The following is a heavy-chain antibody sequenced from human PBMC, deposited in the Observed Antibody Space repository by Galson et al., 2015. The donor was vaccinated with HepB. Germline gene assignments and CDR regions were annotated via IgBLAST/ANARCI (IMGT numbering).Heavy chain of an antibody. CDR1: GGSINSSSYY. D-gene: IGHD5-18*01. CDR3: ARAHFEIHLWPYYSHVRDV. Sequence: TLSLTCTVSGGSINSSSYYWGWIRQPPGKGLEWIGNIHYSGSTYYNPSLKSRVTISVDTSKNQFSLKLSSVTAADTAVYSCARAHFEIHLWPYYSHVRDVGGQGTTVTGSS. J-gene: IGHJ6*02. V-gene: IGHV4-39*07. CDR2: IHYSGST.